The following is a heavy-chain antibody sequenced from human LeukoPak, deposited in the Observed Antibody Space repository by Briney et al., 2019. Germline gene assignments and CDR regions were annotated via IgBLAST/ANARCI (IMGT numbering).Heavy chain of an antibody. CDR1: GFTFSRYS. V-gene: IGHV3-21*01. CDR2: ISCSSRYI. D-gene: IGHD5-24*01. Sequence: PGGSLTLSCAASGFTFSRYSMNWVRQAAAKGLEWVSSISCSSRYIYYADSVKGRFTISRDNAKNSLYLQMNSLRAEDTAVYYCAREGSDGYNYDYWGQGTLVTVSS. CDR3: AREGSDGYNYDY. J-gene: IGHJ4*02.